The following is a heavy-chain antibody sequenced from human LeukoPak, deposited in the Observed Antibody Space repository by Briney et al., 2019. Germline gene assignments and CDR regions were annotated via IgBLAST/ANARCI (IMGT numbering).Heavy chain of an antibody. J-gene: IGHJ4*02. CDR3: ARSGTMVRGVNTLIDY. V-gene: IGHV1-18*01. CDR2: ISAYNGNT. CDR1: DYTFTSYG. Sequence: GASVKVSCKASDYTFTSYGISWVRQAPGQGLEWMGWISAYNGNTNYAQKLQGRVTMTTDTSTSTAYMELRSLRSDDTAVYYCARSGTMVRGVNTLIDYWGQGTLVTVSS. D-gene: IGHD3-10*01.